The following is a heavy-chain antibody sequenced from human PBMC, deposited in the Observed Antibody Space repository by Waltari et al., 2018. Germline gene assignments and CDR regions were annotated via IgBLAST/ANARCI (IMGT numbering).Heavy chain of an antibody. CDR1: GFTFSNSW. V-gene: IGHV3-7*01. CDR3: SRNLDD. J-gene: IGHJ6*02. Sequence: EVQLVESGGDFVQPGGSLRLSCAASGFTFSNSWMDWVRQAPGKGREWVANISPDAREKSYVDSVEGRFTISRDNAKNSLYLQMNSLRADDTAVYYCSRNLDDWGQGSTVTVSS. CDR2: ISPDAREK.